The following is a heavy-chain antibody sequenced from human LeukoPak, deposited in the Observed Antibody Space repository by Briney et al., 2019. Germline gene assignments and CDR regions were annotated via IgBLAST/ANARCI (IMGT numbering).Heavy chain of an antibody. CDR3: ARVLELRRAKGYFQH. D-gene: IGHD1-7*01. J-gene: IGHJ1*01. CDR1: GGSISSHY. CDR2: IYYSGST. V-gene: IGHV4-59*11. Sequence: SETLSLTCTVSGGSISSHYWSWIRQPPGKGLEWIGYIYYSGSTNYNPSLKSRVTISVDTSKNQFSLKLSSVTAADTAVYYCARVLELRRAKGYFQHWGQGTLVTVSS.